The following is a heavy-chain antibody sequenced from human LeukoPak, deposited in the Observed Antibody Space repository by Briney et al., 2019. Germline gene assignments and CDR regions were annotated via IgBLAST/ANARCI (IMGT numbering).Heavy chain of an antibody. D-gene: IGHD3-10*01. J-gene: IGHJ4*02. CDR2: FDPEDGET. V-gene: IGHV1-24*01. CDR3: ARGVRFGELDPGY. CDR1: GYTLTELS. Sequence: ASVKVSCKVSGYTLTELSMHWVRQAPGKGLEWMGGFDPEDGETIYAQKFQGRVTMTRNTSISTAYMELSSLRSEDTAVYYCARGVRFGELDPGYWGQGTLVTVSS.